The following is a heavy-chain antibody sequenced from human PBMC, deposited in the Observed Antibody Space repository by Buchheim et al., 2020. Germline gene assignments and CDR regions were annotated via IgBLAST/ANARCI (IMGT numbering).Heavy chain of an antibody. Sequence: QVQLVESGGGVVQPGRSLRLSCAASGFTFSSYAMHCVRQAPGKGLEWVAVISYDGSNKYYADSVKGRFTISRDNSKNTLYLQMNSLRAEDTAVYYCARESVAVAYYFDYWGQGTL. CDR3: ARESVAVAYYFDY. D-gene: IGHD6-19*01. CDR1: GFTFSSYA. V-gene: IGHV3-30*04. J-gene: IGHJ4*02. CDR2: ISYDGSNK.